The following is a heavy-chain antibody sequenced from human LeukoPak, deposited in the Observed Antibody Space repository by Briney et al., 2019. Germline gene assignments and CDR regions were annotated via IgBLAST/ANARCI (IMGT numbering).Heavy chain of an antibody. CDR3: ARDLNWFDP. Sequence: SETLSLTCTVSGGSISSSYWSWIRQPPGKGLEWIGYIYYTGSTTYNPSLKSRVTISVDTSKNQFSLKLRSVTAADTAVYYCARDLNWFDPWGQGTLVTVSS. J-gene: IGHJ5*02. V-gene: IGHV4-59*01. CDR1: GGSISSSY. CDR2: IYYTGST.